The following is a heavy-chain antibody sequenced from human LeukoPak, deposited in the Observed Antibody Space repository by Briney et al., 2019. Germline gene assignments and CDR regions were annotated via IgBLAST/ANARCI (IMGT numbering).Heavy chain of an antibody. Sequence: GGSLRLSCAASGFTFTTYWINWVRQAPGKGLEWVAVINQDGSEKYYVDSVKGRFTISRDNAKNSLYLQMNSLRAEDTAVYYCARDFRNAGGYWGQGTLVTVSS. V-gene: IGHV3-7*01. D-gene: IGHD1-14*01. J-gene: IGHJ4*02. CDR3: ARDFRNAGGY. CDR2: INQDGSEK. CDR1: GFTFTTYW.